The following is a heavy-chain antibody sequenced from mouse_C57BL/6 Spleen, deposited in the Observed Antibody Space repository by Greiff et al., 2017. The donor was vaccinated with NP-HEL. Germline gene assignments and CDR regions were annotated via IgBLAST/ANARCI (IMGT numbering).Heavy chain of an antibody. J-gene: IGHJ2*01. CDR1: GYTFTDYE. CDR2: IDPETGGP. CDR3: TRTYGSLDS. Sequence: VQLQQSGAELVRPGASVTLSCKASGYTFTDYEMHWVKQTPVHGLEWIGAIDPETGGPAYNQKFKGKAILTADKSSSTASMELPSLTSEDSAVYAYTRTYGSLDSWGQGATLTVSS. D-gene: IGHD1-1*01. V-gene: IGHV1-15*01.